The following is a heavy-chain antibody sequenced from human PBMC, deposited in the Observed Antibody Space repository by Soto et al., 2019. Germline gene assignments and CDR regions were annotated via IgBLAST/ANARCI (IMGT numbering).Heavy chain of an antibody. CDR2: IYYSGST. D-gene: IGHD3-10*01. J-gene: IGHJ4*02. V-gene: IGHV4-59*01. CDR3: ARGSTTLFDY. CDR1: GGSISSYY. Sequence: SETLSLTCSVSGGSISSYYWSWIRQPPGKGLEWIGYIYYSGSTNYNPSLKSRVTISVDTSKNQFSLKLSSVTAADTAVYYCARGSTTLFDYWGQGTLVTVSS.